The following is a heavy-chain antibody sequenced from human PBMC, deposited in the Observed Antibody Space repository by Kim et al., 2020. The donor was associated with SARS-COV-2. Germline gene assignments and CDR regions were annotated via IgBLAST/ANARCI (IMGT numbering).Heavy chain of an antibody. V-gene: IGHV4-61*01. J-gene: IGHJ4*02. CDR2: IYSSGST. D-gene: IGHD3-22*01. CDR1: GGSVSSGSYY. CDR3: ARGLYYYDSSGYYTFDY. Sequence: SETLSLTCTVSGGSVSSGSYYWSWIRQPPGKGLEWIGYIYSSGSTNYNPSLKSRVTISVDTSKNQFSLKLSSVTAADTAVFYCARGLYYYDSSGYYTFDYWGQGTLVTVSS.